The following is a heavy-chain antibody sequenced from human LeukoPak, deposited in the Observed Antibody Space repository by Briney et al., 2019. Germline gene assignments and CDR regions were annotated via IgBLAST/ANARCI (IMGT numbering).Heavy chain of an antibody. Sequence: PSETLSLTCAVSGGSISSSDYYWGWIRQPPGKGLEWIGNIYYTGSSSYNSSLKSRVTISVDTSKNQFSLQLSSVTAADTAVYYCARENYCTNGVCWAFDPWGQGTLVTVSS. CDR2: IYYTGSS. J-gene: IGHJ5*02. CDR3: ARENYCTNGVCWAFDP. D-gene: IGHD2-8*01. V-gene: IGHV4-39*07. CDR1: GGSISSSDYY.